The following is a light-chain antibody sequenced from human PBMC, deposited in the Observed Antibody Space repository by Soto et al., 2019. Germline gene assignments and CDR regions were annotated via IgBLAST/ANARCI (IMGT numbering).Light chain of an antibody. CDR2: GNS. Sequence: QAVVTQPPSVSGAPGQRVTISCTGSSSNIGAGYDVHWYQQLPGTVPKLLIYGNSNRPSGVPDRFSGSKSGTSASLAITGLQAEDEADYYCQSYDSSPSYVFGTGTKVTVL. CDR3: QSYDSSPSYV. J-gene: IGLJ1*01. V-gene: IGLV1-40*01. CDR1: SSNIGAGYD.